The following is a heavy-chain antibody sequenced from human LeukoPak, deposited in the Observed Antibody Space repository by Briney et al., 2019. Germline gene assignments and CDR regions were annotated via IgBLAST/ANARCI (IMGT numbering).Heavy chain of an antibody. Sequence: GGSLRLSCAASGFTLSRHWMTWVRQAPVKGLEWVANINQDGSAKYYVDSVKGRFTISRDNARNSMYLQMNRLRAEDTAVYRCARWDIRGTAHQLDSWGQGTLVTVSS. V-gene: IGHV3-7*01. CDR1: GFTLSRHW. CDR2: INQDGSAK. J-gene: IGHJ4*02. D-gene: IGHD5-12*01. CDR3: ARWDIRGTAHQLDS.